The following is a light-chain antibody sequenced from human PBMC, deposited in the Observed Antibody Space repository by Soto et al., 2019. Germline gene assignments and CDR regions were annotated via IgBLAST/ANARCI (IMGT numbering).Light chain of an antibody. CDR3: HQYNHWLTWT. Sequence: EIVLTQSPGTLSLSPGEIATLFFSASQSVSSSYLAWYQQKPGQAPRLLIYGASSRATGIPDRFSGSGSGTDFTLTISRLEPEDFAVYYCHQYNHWLTWTFGQGTKVDIK. CDR2: GAS. J-gene: IGKJ1*01. CDR1: QSVSSSY. V-gene: IGKV3-20*01.